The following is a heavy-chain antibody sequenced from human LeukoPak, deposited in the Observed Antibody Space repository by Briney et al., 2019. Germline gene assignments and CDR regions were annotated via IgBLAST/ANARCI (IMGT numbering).Heavy chain of an antibody. V-gene: IGHV1-18*01. CDR2: ISAYNGNT. CDR3: ARVGYDFWSGYYTGGYYFDY. Sequence: ASVKVSCKASSYTFTSYGISWVRQAPGQGLEWMGWISAYNGNTNYAQNLQGRVTMTTDTSTSTAYMELRSLRSDDTAVYYCARVGYDFWSGYYTGGYYFDYWGQGTLVTVSS. CDR1: SYTFTSYG. D-gene: IGHD3-3*01. J-gene: IGHJ4*02.